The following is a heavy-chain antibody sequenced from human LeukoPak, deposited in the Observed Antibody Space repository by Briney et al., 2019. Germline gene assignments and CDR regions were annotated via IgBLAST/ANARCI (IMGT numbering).Heavy chain of an antibody. V-gene: IGHV1-69*05. D-gene: IGHD1-26*01. CDR2: IIPIFGTA. Sequence: GASVKVSCKASGGTFSSYAISWVRQAPGQGLEWMGGIIPIFGTANYAQKFQGRVTITTDESTSTAYMELSSLRSEDTAVYYCARVGLYSGSYPYNWFDPWGQGTLVTVSS. J-gene: IGHJ5*02. CDR3: ARVGLYSGSYPYNWFDP. CDR1: GGTFSSYA.